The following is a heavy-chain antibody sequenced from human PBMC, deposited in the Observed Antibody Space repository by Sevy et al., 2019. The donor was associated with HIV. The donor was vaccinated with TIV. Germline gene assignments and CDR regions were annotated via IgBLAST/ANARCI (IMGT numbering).Heavy chain of an antibody. J-gene: IGHJ4*02. V-gene: IGHV3-15*01. CDR2: IKSKTDGGTT. D-gene: IGHD6-13*01. CDR3: TTGPAQTSSWYPY. CDR1: GFTFSNAW. Sequence: GGSPRLSCAASGFTFSNAWMSWVRQAPGKGLEWVGRIKSKTDGGTTDYAAPVKGRFTISRDDSKNTLYLQMNSLKTEDTAVYYCTTGPAQTSSWYPYWGQGTLVTVSS.